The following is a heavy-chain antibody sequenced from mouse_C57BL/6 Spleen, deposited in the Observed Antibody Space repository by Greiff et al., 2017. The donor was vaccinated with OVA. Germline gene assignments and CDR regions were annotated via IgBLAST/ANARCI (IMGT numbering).Heavy chain of an antibody. Sequence: EVKLVESGGGLVKPGGSLKLSCAASGFTFSSYAMSWVRQTPEKRLEWVATISDGGRYTYYPDNVKGRFTISRDNAKNNLYLQMSHLKSEDTAMYYCAREGSTAWFAYWGQGTLVTVSA. D-gene: IGHD5-1*01. CDR2: ISDGGRYT. CDR1: GFTFSSYA. V-gene: IGHV5-4*01. J-gene: IGHJ3*01. CDR3: AREGSTAWFAY.